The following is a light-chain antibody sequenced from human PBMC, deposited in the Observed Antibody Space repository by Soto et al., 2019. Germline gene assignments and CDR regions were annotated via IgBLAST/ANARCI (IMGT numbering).Light chain of an antibody. V-gene: IGLV2-14*01. CDR1: SSDIGSYNY. CDR2: EVT. CDR3: CSYISSRTWV. J-gene: IGLJ3*02. Sequence: QSVLTQPASVSGSPGQSITISCTGTSSDIGSYNYVSWYQQCPGKAPRLLIYEVTNRPSGVSNRCSGSKSGNTASLTISGLQAEADADYYCCSYISSRTWVFGGGTKLTVL.